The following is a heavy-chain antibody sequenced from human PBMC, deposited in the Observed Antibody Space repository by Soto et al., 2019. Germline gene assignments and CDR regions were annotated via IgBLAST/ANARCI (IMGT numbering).Heavy chain of an antibody. D-gene: IGHD6-6*01. CDR1: GGSISSGGYY. CDR3: ARGSSIAGLCYGMDV. CDR2: NYYSGIT. V-gene: IGHV4-31*03. J-gene: IGHJ6*02. Sequence: QVQLQESGPGLVKPSQTLSLTCTVSGGSISSGGYYWTWIRQHPGKGLEWIGYNYYSGITYYNPSLKSRVTISLDTSKNQFSLKLSSVTAADTDVYYCARGSSIAGLCYGMDVWGQGTTVTVSS.